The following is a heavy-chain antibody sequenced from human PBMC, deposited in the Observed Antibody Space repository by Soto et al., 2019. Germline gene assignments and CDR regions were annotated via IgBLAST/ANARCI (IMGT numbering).Heavy chain of an antibody. Sequence: EVQVAESGGGLVQPGGSLRLSCAASGFTLSNDWLAWVRQTPGKGLEFVGNIKPDGSTTNYMDSVKGRFSISRDNARNSLYLQMNSLRVEDTAVYYCGTDWWGGAFDMWGQGTTVTVSS. CDR3: GTDWWGGAFDM. CDR1: GFTLSNDW. CDR2: IKPDGSTT. J-gene: IGHJ3*02. V-gene: IGHV3-7*01. D-gene: IGHD2-15*01.